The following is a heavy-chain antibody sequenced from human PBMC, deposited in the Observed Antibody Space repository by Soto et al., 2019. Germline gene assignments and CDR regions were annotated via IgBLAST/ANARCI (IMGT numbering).Heavy chain of an antibody. CDR1: GGTFSRVA. CDR3: ATLNNNFETSRYYSETDGFDI. V-gene: IGHV1-69*13. J-gene: IGHJ3*02. Sequence: ASVEFSCKSSGGTFSRVAISWLRQSPGQGLEWMGGIIPFFGTPTYAQKFQGRVTITADESTDTAYMDLSSLRSEDTAVYYCATLNNNFETSRYYSETDGFDIWGQGTTVTVSS. CDR2: IIPFFGTP. D-gene: IGHD3-3*01.